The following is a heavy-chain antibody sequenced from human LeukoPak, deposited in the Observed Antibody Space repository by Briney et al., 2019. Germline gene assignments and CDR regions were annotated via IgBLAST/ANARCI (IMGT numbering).Heavy chain of an antibody. CDR1: GFTFSSYG. CDR2: ISSSSSYI. Sequence: GGSLRLSCAASGFTFSSYGMHWVRQAPGKGLEWVSSISSSSSYIYYADSVKGRFTISRDNAKNSLYLQMNSLRAEDTAVYYCATLGLIGYFDYWGQGTLVTVSS. D-gene: IGHD3-16*01. J-gene: IGHJ4*02. V-gene: IGHV3-21*01. CDR3: ATLGLIGYFDY.